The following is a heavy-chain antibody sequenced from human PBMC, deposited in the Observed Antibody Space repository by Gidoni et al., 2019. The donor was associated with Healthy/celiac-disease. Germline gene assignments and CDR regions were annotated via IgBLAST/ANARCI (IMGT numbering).Heavy chain of an antibody. J-gene: IGHJ5*02. CDR2: IYYSGST. CDR1: GGSISSYY. V-gene: IGHV4-59*01. Sequence: QVQLQESGPGLVKPSETLSLTCTVSGGSISSYYWSWIRQPPGKGLEWIGYIYYSGSTNYNPSLKSRVTISVDTSKNQFSLKLSSVTAADTAVYYCARAPVGWLPFDPWGQGTLVTVSS. CDR3: ARAPVGWLPFDP. D-gene: IGHD5-12*01.